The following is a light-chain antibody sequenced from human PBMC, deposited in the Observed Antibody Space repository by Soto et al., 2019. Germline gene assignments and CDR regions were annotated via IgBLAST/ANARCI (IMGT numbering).Light chain of an antibody. Sequence: EIVLTQSPGTLSLSPGERATLSCRASQSVSSSYLAWYQQKPGQAPRLLIYAASSRATGIPDRFSGSGSGTDFTLTISRLEPEDLAVYYCQQYGNSPLTFGGGTKVDIK. J-gene: IGKJ4*01. CDR2: AAS. V-gene: IGKV3-20*01. CDR1: QSVSSSY. CDR3: QQYGNSPLT.